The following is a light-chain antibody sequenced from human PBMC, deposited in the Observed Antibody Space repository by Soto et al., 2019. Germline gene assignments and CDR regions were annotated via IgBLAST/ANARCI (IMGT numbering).Light chain of an antibody. CDR3: QSYDNSLSVYV. CDR2: GNS. J-gene: IGLJ1*01. Sequence: QSALTQPPSVSGAPGQRVTISCTGSSSNIGAHYDVHWYQQLPGTAPKLLIYGNSNQPSGVPDRFSGSKSGTSASLAITGLQAEDEADYYCQSYDNSLSVYVFGTGTKVTVL. CDR1: SSNIGAHYD. V-gene: IGLV1-40*01.